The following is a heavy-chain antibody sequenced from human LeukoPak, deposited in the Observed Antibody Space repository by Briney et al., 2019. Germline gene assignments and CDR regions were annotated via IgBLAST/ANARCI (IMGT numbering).Heavy chain of an antibody. CDR3: ARSLPLLLWFGDSRGNAFDI. V-gene: IGHV4-31*03. CDR2: IYYSGST. J-gene: IGHJ3*02. Sequence: SQTLSLTCTVSGGSISSGGYYWSWIRQHPGKGLEWIGYIYYSGSTYYNPSLKSRVTISVDTSKNQFSLKLSSVTAADTAVYYCARSLPLLLWFGDSRGNAFDIWGQGTMITVSS. D-gene: IGHD3-10*01. CDR1: GGSISSGGYY.